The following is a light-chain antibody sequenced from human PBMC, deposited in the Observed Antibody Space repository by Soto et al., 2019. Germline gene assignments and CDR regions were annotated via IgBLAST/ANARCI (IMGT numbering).Light chain of an antibody. CDR2: KAS. J-gene: IGKJ2*01. CDR3: QQYNNYPYT. Sequence: DIQMTQSPSTLSASVGDRVIITCRASQSINSWLAWYQQKPGKAPKLLIYKASTVESGVPSRFSGSASGTEFTLTISSLQPDDFATYYCQQYNNYPYTFGQGTELEIK. V-gene: IGKV1-5*03. CDR1: QSINSW.